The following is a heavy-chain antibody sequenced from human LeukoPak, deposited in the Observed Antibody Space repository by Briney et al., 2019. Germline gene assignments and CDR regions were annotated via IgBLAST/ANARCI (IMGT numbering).Heavy chain of an antibody. CDR3: AKEPRIAAAGAMDY. V-gene: IGHV3-30*02. CDR2: IYYDGSDK. Sequence: GGSLRLSCAASGFTFSSYGMHWVRQAPGKGLEWVAIIYYDGSDKYYADSVKGRFTISRDNSKNTLYLQMNSLRAEDTAVYYCAKEPRIAAAGAMDYWGQGTLVTVSS. CDR1: GFTFSSYG. D-gene: IGHD6-13*01. J-gene: IGHJ4*02.